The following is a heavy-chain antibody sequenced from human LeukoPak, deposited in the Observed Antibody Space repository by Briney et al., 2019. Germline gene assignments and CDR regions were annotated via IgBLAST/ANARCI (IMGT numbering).Heavy chain of an antibody. D-gene: IGHD3-22*01. Sequence: GGSLRLSCAASGFTFSSSGMHCVRQAPGKGLEWVAVISYDGSNKYYADSVKRRFTISRDNSKNTLYLQMNSLRAGDTAVYYCAKDSYDRSGYYYYYFAYWGQGTQVTVSS. CDR2: ISYDGSNK. CDR3: AKDSYDRSGYYYYYFAY. J-gene: IGHJ4*02. V-gene: IGHV3-30*18. CDR1: GFTFSSSG.